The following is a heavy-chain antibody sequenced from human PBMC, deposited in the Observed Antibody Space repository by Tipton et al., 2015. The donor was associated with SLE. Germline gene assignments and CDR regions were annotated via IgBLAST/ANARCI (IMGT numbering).Heavy chain of an antibody. CDR1: GYSISSGDY. J-gene: IGHJ4*02. CDR3: ARGDSGSYFRI. D-gene: IGHD1-26*01. V-gene: IGHV4-38-2*02. CDR2: ISHTENT. Sequence: TLSLTCTVSGYSISSGDYWGWIRQPPGKGLEWIGIISHTENTYYNPSLKSRVAISVDTSKNQFFVKLTSVTAADTAVYFCARGDSGSYFRIWGQGTLVTVSS.